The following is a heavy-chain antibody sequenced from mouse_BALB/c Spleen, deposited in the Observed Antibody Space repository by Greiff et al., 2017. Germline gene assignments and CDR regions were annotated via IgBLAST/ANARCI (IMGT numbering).Heavy chain of an antibody. Sequence: VQLKQSGAELVKPGASVKLSCTASGFNIKDTYMHWVKQRPEQGLEWIGRIDPANGNTKYDPKFQGKATITADTSSNTAYLQLSSLTSEDTAVYYCARWGLLRYYAMDYWGQGTSVTVSS. CDR2: IDPANGNT. CDR1: GFNIKDTY. CDR3: ARWGLLRYYAMDY. D-gene: IGHD1-1*01. V-gene: IGHV14-3*02. J-gene: IGHJ4*01.